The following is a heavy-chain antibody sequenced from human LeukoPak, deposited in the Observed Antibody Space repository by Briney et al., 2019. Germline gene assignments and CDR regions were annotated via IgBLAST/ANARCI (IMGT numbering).Heavy chain of an antibody. D-gene: IGHD4-17*01. CDR2: ISDSADST. Sequence: GGSLRLSCTASEFTFSSYAMSWVRQAPGKGLEWVSSISDSADSTYYADSVKGRFTISRDDSKSTLYLQMNILRAEDTAVYYCAKRRDWTTVNYYFDYWGQGTLVTVSS. V-gene: IGHV3-23*01. CDR3: AKRRDWTTVNYYFDY. CDR1: EFTFSSYA. J-gene: IGHJ4*02.